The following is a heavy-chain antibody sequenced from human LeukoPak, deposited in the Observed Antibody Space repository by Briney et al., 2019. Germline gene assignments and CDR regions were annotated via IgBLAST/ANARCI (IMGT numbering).Heavy chain of an antibody. CDR3: ARGGALYGDYD. V-gene: IGHV4-61*02. CDR2: IYTSGST. J-gene: IGHJ4*02. Sequence: SETLSLTCTVSGGSISSGSYYWSWIRQPAGKGLEWIGRIYTSGSTNYNPSLKSRVTISVDTSKNQFSLKLSSVTAADTAVYYCARGGALYGDYDWGQGTLVTVS. D-gene: IGHD4-17*01. CDR1: GGSISSGSYY.